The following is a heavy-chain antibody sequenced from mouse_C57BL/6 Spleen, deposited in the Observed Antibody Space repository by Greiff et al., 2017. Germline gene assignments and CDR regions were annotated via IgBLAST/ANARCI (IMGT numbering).Heavy chain of an antibody. J-gene: IGHJ1*03. D-gene: IGHD3-1*01. CDR1: GYSFTSYY. CDR2: IYPGSGNT. CDR3: ARGGGLWYFDV. Sequence: VQLQQSGPELVKPGASVKISCKASGYSFTSYYIHWVKQRPGQGLEWIGWIYPGSGNTKYNEKFKGKATLTADTSSSTAYMQLSSLTSEDSAVSYRARGGGLWYFDVWGTGTTVTVSS. V-gene: IGHV1-66*01.